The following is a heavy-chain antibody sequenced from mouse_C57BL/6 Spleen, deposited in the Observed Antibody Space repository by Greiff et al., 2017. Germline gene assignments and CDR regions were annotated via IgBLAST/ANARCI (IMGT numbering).Heavy chain of an antibody. J-gene: IGHJ4*01. CDR1: GYTFTSYW. Sequence: QVQLKQPGAELVKPGASVKLSCKASGYTFTSYWMHWVKQRPGQGLEWIGMIHPNSGSTNYNEKFKSKATLTVDKSSSTAYMQLSSLTSEDSAVYYCASQTAQATWYAMDYWGQGTSVTVSS. D-gene: IGHD3-2*02. V-gene: IGHV1-64*01. CDR3: ASQTAQATWYAMDY. CDR2: IHPNSGST.